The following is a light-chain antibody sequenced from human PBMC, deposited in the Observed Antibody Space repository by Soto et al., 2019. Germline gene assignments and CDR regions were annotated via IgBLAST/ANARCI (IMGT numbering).Light chain of an antibody. CDR1: QSIRSY. J-gene: IGKJ3*01. Sequence: EIVLTQSPATLSLSPGERATLSCRASQSIRSYLAWYQQKPGQAPRLLIYDASNRATGIPTRFSGSGSGTDFTLTISRLEPEDFAVYYCQQRSNWPRVTFGPGTKVDIK. CDR3: QQRSNWPRVT. V-gene: IGKV3-11*01. CDR2: DAS.